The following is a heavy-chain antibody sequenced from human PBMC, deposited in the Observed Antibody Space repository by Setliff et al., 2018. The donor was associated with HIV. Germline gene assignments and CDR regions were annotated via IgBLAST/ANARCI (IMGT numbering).Heavy chain of an antibody. D-gene: IGHD5-18*01. V-gene: IGHV3-15*01. CDR1: GLTFSEAW. Sequence: GGSLRLSCVASGLTFSEAWMSWVRQAPGKGLEWIGRIKSKHDGGTIDYAVPVKGRFTISRDNSRNTLYLQMNSLRPEDSAVYYCATEVEKYSYGSSGMDVWGQGATVTVSS. J-gene: IGHJ6*02. CDR3: ATEVEKYSYGSSGMDV. CDR2: IKSKHDGGTI.